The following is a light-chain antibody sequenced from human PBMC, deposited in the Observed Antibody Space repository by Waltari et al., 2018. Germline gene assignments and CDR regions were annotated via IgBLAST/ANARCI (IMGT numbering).Light chain of an antibody. J-gene: IGKJ3*01. CDR1: PSMSSY. CDR3: QQRSKSFT. V-gene: IGKV3-11*01. CDR2: DAS. Sequence: EIVLTQSPATLSLSPVDRATLSCMATPSMSSYLARYQQKPGQAPRLLIYDASTRAAGIPARFSGSGSVTDFTLTISSIEPEDFEIYYCQQRSKSFTFGPGTKVDMK.